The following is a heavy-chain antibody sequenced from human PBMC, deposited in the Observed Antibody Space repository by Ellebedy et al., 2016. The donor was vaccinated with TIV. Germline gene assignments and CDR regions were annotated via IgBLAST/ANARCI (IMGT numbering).Heavy chain of an antibody. Sequence: ASVKVSCKASGYTFTGYYMHWVRQAPGQGLEWMGWINPNSGGTNYAQKFQGRVTMTRDTSISTAYMELSRLRSDDTAVYYCAINLYCSSTSCYGVYYFDYWGQGTLVTVSS. CDR2: INPNSGGT. D-gene: IGHD2-2*01. V-gene: IGHV1-2*02. J-gene: IGHJ4*02. CDR3: AINLYCSSTSCYGVYYFDY. CDR1: GYTFTGYY.